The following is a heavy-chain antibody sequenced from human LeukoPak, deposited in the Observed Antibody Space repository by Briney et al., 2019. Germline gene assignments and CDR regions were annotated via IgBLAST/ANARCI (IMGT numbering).Heavy chain of an antibody. J-gene: IGHJ4*02. D-gene: IGHD6-19*01. CDR2: MNPNSGNS. CDR1: GGTFSSYA. CDR3: ARVAPYPVAGILPDY. V-gene: IGHV1-8*02. Sequence: ASVKVSCKASGGTFSSYAISWVRQAPGQGLEWMGYMNPNSGNSFYAQKFQGRVTMTRNTSISTAYMELSSLRSEDTAVFYCARVAPYPVAGILPDYWGQGTQVTVSS.